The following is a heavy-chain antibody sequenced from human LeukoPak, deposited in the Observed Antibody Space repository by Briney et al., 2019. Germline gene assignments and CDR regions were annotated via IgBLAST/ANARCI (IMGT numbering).Heavy chain of an antibody. CDR3: ARVSKEYSSRTYYYYGMDV. Sequence: ASVKVSCKASGYTFTSYYMHWVRQAPGQGLEWMGIINPSGGSTSYAQKFQGRVTMTRDTSTSTVYMELSSLRSEDTAVYYCARVSKEYSSRTYYYYGMDVWGQGTAVSVSS. CDR1: GYTFTSYY. V-gene: IGHV1-46*01. J-gene: IGHJ6*02. D-gene: IGHD6-13*01. CDR2: INPSGGST.